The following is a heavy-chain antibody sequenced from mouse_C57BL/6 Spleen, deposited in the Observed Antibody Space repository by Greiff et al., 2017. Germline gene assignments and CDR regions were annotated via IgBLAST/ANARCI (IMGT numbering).Heavy chain of an antibody. CDR1: GYSITSGYY. V-gene: IGHV3-6*01. Sequence: EVQVVESGPGLVKPSQSLSLTCSVTGYSITSGYYWNWIRQFPGNKLEWMGYISYDGSNNYNPSLKNRISITRDTSKNQFFLKLNSVTTEDTATYYCARDYGSSYAYWYFDVWGTGTTVTVSS. J-gene: IGHJ1*03. CDR3: ARDYGSSYAYWYFDV. D-gene: IGHD1-1*01. CDR2: ISYDGSN.